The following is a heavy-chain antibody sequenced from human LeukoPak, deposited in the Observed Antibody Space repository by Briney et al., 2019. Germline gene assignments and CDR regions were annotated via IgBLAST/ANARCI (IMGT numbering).Heavy chain of an antibody. V-gene: IGHV3-21*01. J-gene: IGHJ4*02. Sequence: GRSLRLSCAASGFTFSTSNMTWVRQTPEKGLEWVSTITPGGSNMYYHDSVKGRFTISRDNAKNLLFLQMNSLRAEDTAVYYCASWSGSSVLDYWGQGTLVTVSS. D-gene: IGHD3-3*01. CDR3: ASWSGSSVLDY. CDR1: GFTFSTSN. CDR2: ITPGGSNM.